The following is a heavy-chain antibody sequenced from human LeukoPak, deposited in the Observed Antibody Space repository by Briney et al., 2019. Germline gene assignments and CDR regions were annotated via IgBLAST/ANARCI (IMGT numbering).Heavy chain of an antibody. CDR2: IYHTGST. V-gene: IGHV4-39*07. J-gene: IGHJ5*01. D-gene: IGHD3-3*02. CDR3: ARDISISWFYS. CDR1: GASISSDSNY. Sequence: SETLSLTCTVSGASISSDSNYWAWVRQPPGKGPQGIGSIYHTGSTFYNPSLMSRVSISIDSSKNQFSLKLSSVTVADTALYYCARDISISWFYSWGQGTLVSVSS.